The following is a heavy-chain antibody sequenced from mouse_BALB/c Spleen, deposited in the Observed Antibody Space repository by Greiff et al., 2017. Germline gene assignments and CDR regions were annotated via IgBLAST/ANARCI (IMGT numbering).Heavy chain of an antibody. CDR3: ASIHYYGYEFAY. Sequence: EVKLVESGPSLVKPSQTLSLTCSVTGDSITSGYWNWIRKFPGKKLEYMGYISYSGSTYYNPTLKSRISITRDTSKNQYYLQLNSVTTEDTATYFCASIHYYGYEFAYWGQGTLVTVSA. V-gene: IGHV3-8*02. D-gene: IGHD1-2*01. CDR1: GDSITSGY. J-gene: IGHJ3*01. CDR2: ISYSGST.